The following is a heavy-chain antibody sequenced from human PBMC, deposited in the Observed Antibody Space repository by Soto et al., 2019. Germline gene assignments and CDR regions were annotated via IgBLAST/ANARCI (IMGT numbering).Heavy chain of an antibody. CDR2: IIPIFGTA. Sequence: ASVKVSCKASGGTFSSYAISWVRQAPGQGLEWMGGIIPIFGTANYAQKFQGRVTITADESTSTAYMELSSLRSEDTAVYYCARDGAVAGYVVGGGVDWGQGTLVTVSS. J-gene: IGHJ4*02. D-gene: IGHD6-19*01. V-gene: IGHV1-69*13. CDR3: ARDGAVAGYVVGGGVD. CDR1: GGTFSSYA.